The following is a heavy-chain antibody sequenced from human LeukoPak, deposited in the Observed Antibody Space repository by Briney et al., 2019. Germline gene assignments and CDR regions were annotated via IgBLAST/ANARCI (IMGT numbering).Heavy chain of an antibody. CDR3: AREGSWGTSLAQNWFDP. CDR2: IWYDGSNE. CDR1: GFNFGVYP. D-gene: IGHD1-1*01. Sequence: GGSLRLSCIASGFNFGVYPMSWVRQAPGKGLEWVAVIWYDGSNENYADSVKGRFTISRDNSKNTLYLQMNSLRAEDTAVYYCAREGSWGTSLAQNWFDPWGQGTLVIVSS. J-gene: IGHJ5*02. V-gene: IGHV3-33*01.